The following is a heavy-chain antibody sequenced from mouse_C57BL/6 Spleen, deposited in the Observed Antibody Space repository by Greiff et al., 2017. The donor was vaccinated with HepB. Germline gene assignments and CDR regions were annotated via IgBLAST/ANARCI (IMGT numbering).Heavy chain of an antibody. V-gene: IGHV1-76*01. Sequence: VQLVESGAELVRPGASVKLSCKASGYTFTDYYINWVKQRPGQGLEWIARIYPGSGNTYYNEKFKGKATLTAEKSYSTAYMQLSSLTSEDSAVYFCARRTALYAMDYWGQGTSVTVSS. CDR3: ARRTALYAMDY. J-gene: IGHJ4*01. CDR2: IYPGSGNT. CDR1: GYTFTDYY.